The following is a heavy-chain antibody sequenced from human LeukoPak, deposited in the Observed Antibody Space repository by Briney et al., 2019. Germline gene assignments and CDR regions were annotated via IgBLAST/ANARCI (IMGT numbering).Heavy chain of an antibody. CDR3: AKDQGYGGNSGDY. Sequence: GGSLRLSCAASGFTFSSYGIHWVRQAPGKGLEWVAFIRYDGSNKYYADSVKGRFTISRDNSKNTLYLQMNSLRAEDTAVYYCAKDQGYGGNSGDYWGQGTLVTVSS. J-gene: IGHJ4*02. CDR1: GFTFSSYG. CDR2: IRYDGSNK. D-gene: IGHD4-23*01. V-gene: IGHV3-30*02.